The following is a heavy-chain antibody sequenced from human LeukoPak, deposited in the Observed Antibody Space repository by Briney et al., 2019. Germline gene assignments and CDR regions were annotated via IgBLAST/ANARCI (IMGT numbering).Heavy chain of an antibody. CDR2: INPNSGCT. J-gene: IGHJ5*02. CDR3: ARGGSRLRQLVLFNGDWFDP. CDR1: GYTFTGYY. Sequence: ASVKVSCKASGYTFTGYYMHWVRQAPGQGLEWMGWINPNSGCTNYAQKFQGRVTMTRDTSISTAYMELSRLRSDDTAVYYCARGGSRLRQLVLFNGDWFDPWGQGTLVTVSS. V-gene: IGHV1-2*02. D-gene: IGHD6-13*01.